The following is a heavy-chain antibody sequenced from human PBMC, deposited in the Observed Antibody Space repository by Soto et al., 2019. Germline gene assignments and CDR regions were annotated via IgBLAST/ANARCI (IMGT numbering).Heavy chain of an antibody. J-gene: IGHJ4*02. CDR3: GRDSGIAAAIDY. V-gene: IGHV4-59*01. CDR2: IYYSGST. D-gene: IGHD6-13*01. Sequence: SETLSLTCTVSGGSISSYYWSWIRQPPGKGLEWIGYIYYSGSTNYNPSLKSRVTISVDTSKNQFSLKLSSVTAADTAVYYCGRDSGIAAAIDYWGQGTLVTVSS. CDR1: GGSISSYY.